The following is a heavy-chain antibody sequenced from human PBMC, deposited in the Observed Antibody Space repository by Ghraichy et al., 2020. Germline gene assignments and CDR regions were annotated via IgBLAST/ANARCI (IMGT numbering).Heavy chain of an antibody. V-gene: IGHV4-4*07. CDR2: IYTSGST. CDR1: GGSISSYY. Sequence: SETLSLTCTVSGGSISSYYWSWIRQPAGKGLEWIGRIYTSGSTNYNPSLKSRVTMSVDTSKNQFSLKLSSVTAADTAVYYCARDSSSSPGSYYYYGMDVWGQGTTVTVSS. D-gene: IGHD6-6*01. CDR3: ARDSSSSPGSYYYYGMDV. J-gene: IGHJ6*02.